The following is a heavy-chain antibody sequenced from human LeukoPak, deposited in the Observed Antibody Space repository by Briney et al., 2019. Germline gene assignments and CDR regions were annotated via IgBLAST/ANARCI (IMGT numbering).Heavy chain of an antibody. D-gene: IGHD2-15*01. Sequence: GASVKVSCKASGYTFTGYYLHWVRQAPGQGLEWMGWINSNRGDTNYAQKFQGRVTLTRDTSISTVYMELSRLKSDDTAAYYCVRLLAEGNYWGQGTLVTVSS. CDR3: VRLLAEGNY. CDR2: INSNRGDT. J-gene: IGHJ4*02. CDR1: GYTFTGYY. V-gene: IGHV1-2*02.